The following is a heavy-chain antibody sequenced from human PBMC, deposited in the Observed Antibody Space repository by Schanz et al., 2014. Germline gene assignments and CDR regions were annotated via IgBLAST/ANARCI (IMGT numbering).Heavy chain of an antibody. D-gene: IGHD2-15*01. CDR2: ISSGSSYA. V-gene: IGHV3-23*01. CDR3: AKGMGYCSGGTCYDYYYYGLDV. CDR1: GFTVSSNH. Sequence: EVQLLDSGGGLVQPGGSLRLSCAVSGFTVSSNHMSWVRQAPGKGLEWVSDISSGSSYANYADSVKGRFTISRDNSENTLYLQMNSLSADDTAVCYCAKGMGYCSGGTCYDYYYYGLDVWGQGTTVTVSS. J-gene: IGHJ6*02.